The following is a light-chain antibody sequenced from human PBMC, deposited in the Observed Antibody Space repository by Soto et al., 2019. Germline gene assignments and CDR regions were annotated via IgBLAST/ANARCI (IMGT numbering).Light chain of an antibody. CDR2: AAS. J-gene: IGKJ3*01. CDR3: QQSYSTPPFP. Sequence: DIQMTQSPSSLSASVGDRVTITCRASQSISSYLNWYQQKPGKAPKLLIYAASSLQSGVPSRFSGSGSGTDFTITISRLQPEDFATYYCQQSYSTPPFPFGPGTKVALK. V-gene: IGKV1-39*01. CDR1: QSISSY.